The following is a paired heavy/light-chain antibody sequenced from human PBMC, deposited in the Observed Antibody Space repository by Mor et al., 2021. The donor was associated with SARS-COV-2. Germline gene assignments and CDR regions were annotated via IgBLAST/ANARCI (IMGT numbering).Light chain of an antibody. J-gene: IGKJ2*02. CDR3: QQYAWHGSSMSLCT. CDR2: ATS. V-gene: IGKV3-20*01. CDR1: QSISGTY. Sequence: EIVLTQSPDTLSLSPGERATLFCKASQSISGTYLAWYQQKPGQTPRLLISATSTRANGIPDRFSGSGSGTDFTLTINRVEPEDFAVYYCQQYAWHGSSMSLCTFGQGTRLDIK.
Heavy chain of an antibody. CDR1: GGPFKESSDGFFYY. J-gene: IGHJ4*02. CDR2: ISHRGVA. Sequence: QVELRQWGAGLLKPSETLSLTCAVYGGPFKESSDGFFYYWTWIRQSPNKGLEWLGEISHRGVANYNPSLRGRLTLSVDTSKNQISLRLASVTAADAAVYFCARGRAERLTIFEIVIPKNNFYFDSWGRGTPVSVS. V-gene: IGHV4-34*01. CDR3: ARGRAERLTIFEIVIPKNNFYFDS. D-gene: IGHD3-3*02.